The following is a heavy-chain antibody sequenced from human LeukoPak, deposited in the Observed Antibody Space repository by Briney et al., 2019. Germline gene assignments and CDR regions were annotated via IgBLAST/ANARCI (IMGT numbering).Heavy chain of an antibody. V-gene: IGHV3-21*01. D-gene: IGHD6-19*01. CDR3: ASGKGSSGFDEGFDY. J-gene: IGHJ4*02. CDR1: GFTFSSYS. CDR2: IINSSSYI. Sequence: GGSLRHSCAASGFTFSSYSMNWVRDALGKGLEWVSSIINSSSYIYYADSVKGRFTISRDNDKNSLYLQMNSLRAEDTAVYYCASGKGSSGFDEGFDYWGQGTLVTVSS.